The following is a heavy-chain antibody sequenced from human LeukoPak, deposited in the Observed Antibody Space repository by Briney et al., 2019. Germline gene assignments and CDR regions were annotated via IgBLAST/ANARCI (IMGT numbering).Heavy chain of an antibody. CDR2: IYSGGST. Sequence: GGSLRLSCAASGFTVSSNYMSWVRQAPGKGLEWDSVIYSGGSTYYADSVKGRFTISRDNSKNTLYLQMNSLRAEDTAVYYCARDVRGNWFDPWGQGTLVTVSS. CDR3: ARDVRGNWFDP. CDR1: GFTVSSNY. V-gene: IGHV3-66*02. J-gene: IGHJ5*02.